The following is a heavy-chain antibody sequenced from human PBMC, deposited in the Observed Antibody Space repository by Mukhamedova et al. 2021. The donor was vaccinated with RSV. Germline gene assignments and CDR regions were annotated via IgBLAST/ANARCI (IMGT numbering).Heavy chain of an antibody. CDR2: INAGNGNT. CDR3: ARDGGYWYFDL. J-gene: IGHJ2*01. Sequence: INAGNGNTKYSQKFQGRVTITRDTSASTAYMELSSLRSEDTAVYYCARDGGYWYFDLWGRGTLGTVSS. V-gene: IGHV1-3*01.